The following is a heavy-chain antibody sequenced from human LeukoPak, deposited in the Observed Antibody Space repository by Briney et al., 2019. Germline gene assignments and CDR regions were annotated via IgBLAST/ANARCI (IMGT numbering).Heavy chain of an antibody. D-gene: IGHD4-23*01. V-gene: IGHV6-1*01. CDR2: TYCRSICHN. J-gene: IGHJ4*02. CDR1: GDSVSSNSAA. CDR3: AREGDYGGNFGY. Sequence: SQTLSLTCAISGDSVSSNSAAWNWIRQSPSRGLEWLGRTYCRSICHNDYAVSVKSRITINSDTSKNQFSLQLNSVTPEDTAVYYCAREGDYGGNFGYWGQGTLVTVSS.